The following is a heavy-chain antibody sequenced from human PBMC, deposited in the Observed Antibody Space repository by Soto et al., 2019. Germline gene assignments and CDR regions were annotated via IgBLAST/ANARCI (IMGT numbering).Heavy chain of an antibody. J-gene: IGHJ6*02. CDR2: INHSGST. D-gene: IGHD3-3*01. Sequence: PSATLSLTCAVYGGSFSGYYWSWIRQPPGKGLEWIGEINHSGSTNYNPSLKSRVTISVDTSKNQFSLKLSSVTAADTAVYYCARNGSYYDFWSGYYFGGGMDVWGQGTTVTVSS. CDR1: GGSFSGYY. V-gene: IGHV4-34*01. CDR3: ARNGSYYDFWSGYYFGGGMDV.